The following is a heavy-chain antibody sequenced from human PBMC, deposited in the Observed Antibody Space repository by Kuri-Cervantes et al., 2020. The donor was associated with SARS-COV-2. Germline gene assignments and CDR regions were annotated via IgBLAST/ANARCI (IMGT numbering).Heavy chain of an antibody. CDR2: INAGNGNT. Sequence: ASVKVSCKASGYTFTSYAMHWVRQAPGQRLEWMGWINAGNGNTKYSQKFQGRVTMTVDTSTSTVYMELSSLRSEDTAVYYCARDGVTTIDAMQYYYGMDVWGQGTTVTVSS. J-gene: IGHJ6*02. CDR3: ARDGVTTIDAMQYYYGMDV. D-gene: IGHD3-3*01. CDR1: GYTFTSYA. V-gene: IGHV1-3*01.